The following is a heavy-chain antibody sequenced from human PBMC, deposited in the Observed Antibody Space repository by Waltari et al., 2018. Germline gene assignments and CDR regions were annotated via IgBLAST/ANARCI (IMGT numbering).Heavy chain of an antibody. V-gene: IGHV4-59*01. CDR3: ARGYGGSSRYFDI. Sequence: QVQLQESGPGLLKPSEPLSLPCSISGDYIASFYWSWIRQPPGKGLEWVGFIFHSGITSYNPSLKSRVTISVDTSKNQFSLNLTSVTPADTGVYYCARGYGGSSRYFDIWGRGALVTVSP. CDR1: GDYIASFY. CDR2: IFHSGIT. D-gene: IGHD4-17*01. J-gene: IGHJ2*01.